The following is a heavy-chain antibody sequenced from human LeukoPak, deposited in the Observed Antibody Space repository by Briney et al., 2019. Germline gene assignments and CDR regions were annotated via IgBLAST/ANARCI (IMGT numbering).Heavy chain of an antibody. CDR1: GGTFSSYT. J-gene: IGHJ4*02. Sequence: SVKVSCKASGGTFSSYTISWVRQAPGQGLEWMGRIIPILGIANYAQKFQGRVTITADKSTSTAYMELSSLRSEDTAVYYCARGLDYDSSGLAGARWGQGTLVTVSS. D-gene: IGHD3-22*01. V-gene: IGHV1-69*02. CDR3: ARGLDYDSSGLAGAR. CDR2: IIPILGIA.